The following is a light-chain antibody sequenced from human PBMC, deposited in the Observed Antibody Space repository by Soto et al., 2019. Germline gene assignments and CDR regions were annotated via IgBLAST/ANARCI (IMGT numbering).Light chain of an antibody. CDR2: RAS. J-gene: IGKJ1*01. CDR3: QQYQNLWT. CDR1: QTIYSN. V-gene: IGKV3-15*01. Sequence: ETVMTQSPGTLSLSPGERATLSCRTSQTIYSNVAWYQQRPGQAPRLLIYRASTRATGVPARFSGSGSGTEFTLTISSLQSEDFAIYYCQQYQNLWTFGQGTKVDIK.